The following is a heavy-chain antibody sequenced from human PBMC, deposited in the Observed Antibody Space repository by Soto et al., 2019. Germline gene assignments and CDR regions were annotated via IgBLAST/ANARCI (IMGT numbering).Heavy chain of an antibody. CDR1: GIIFSDHY. Sequence: EVQLVESGGGLVQPGGSLRLSCAASGIIFSDHYMDWVRQAPGKGLEWVGRSRNKANGYTTEYAASVKGRFTISRDDSKNSVYLQMNSLKTEDTAVYYCARVVGVGSYFDYWGQGTLVTVSS. V-gene: IGHV3-72*01. CDR2: SRNKANGYTT. D-gene: IGHD3-16*01. J-gene: IGHJ4*02. CDR3: ARVVGVGSYFDY.